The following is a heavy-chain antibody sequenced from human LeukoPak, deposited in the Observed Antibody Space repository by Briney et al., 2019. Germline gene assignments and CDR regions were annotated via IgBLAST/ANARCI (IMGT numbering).Heavy chain of an antibody. CDR3: ARDDGSSWYTDSFDP. CDR1: GYTFTSYG. Sequence: GPVKVSCKASGYTFTSYGISWVRQAPGQGLEWMGWISAYNGNTNYAQKLQGRATMTTDTSTSTAYMEVRSLRSDDTAVYYCARDDGSSWYTDSFDPWGQGTLVIVSS. V-gene: IGHV1-18*04. CDR2: ISAYNGNT. J-gene: IGHJ5*02. D-gene: IGHD6-13*01.